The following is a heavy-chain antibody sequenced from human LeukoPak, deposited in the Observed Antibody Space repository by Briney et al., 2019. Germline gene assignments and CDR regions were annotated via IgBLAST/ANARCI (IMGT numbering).Heavy chain of an antibody. J-gene: IGHJ4*02. CDR3: ARLGQWLAFDY. D-gene: IGHD6-19*01. CDR2: IYYSGST. V-gene: IGHV4-39*01. Sequence: SETLSLTCTVSGGSISSSSAYWGWIRQPPGKGLEWIGSIYYSGSTYYNPSLKSRVTVSVDTSKNQFSLKLSSVTAADTAVYHCARLGQWLAFDYWGQGTLVTVSS. CDR1: GGSISSSSAY.